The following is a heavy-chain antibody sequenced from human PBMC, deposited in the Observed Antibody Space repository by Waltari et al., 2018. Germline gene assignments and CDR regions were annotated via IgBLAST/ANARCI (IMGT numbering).Heavy chain of an antibody. CDR2: IYHSGST. CDR1: GGSISSSNW. Sequence: QVQLQESGPGLVKPSGTLSLTCAVSGGSISSSNWWSWVRQPPGKGLEWIGEIYHSGSTNYNPSLKSRVTISVDKSKNQFSLKLRSDDTAVYYCARDFAGDYTPGIIPLSSYYFDYWGQGTLVTVSS. J-gene: IGHJ4*02. V-gene: IGHV4-4*02. CDR3: ARDFAGDYTPGIIPLSSYYFDY. D-gene: IGHD6-6*01.